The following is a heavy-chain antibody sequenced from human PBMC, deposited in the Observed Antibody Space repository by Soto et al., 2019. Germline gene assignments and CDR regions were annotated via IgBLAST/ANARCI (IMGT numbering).Heavy chain of an antibody. V-gene: IGHV3-72*01. CDR1: GFTFSDHY. CDR3: TRNFGYSRASYCDL. J-gene: IGHJ4*02. Sequence: GGSLRLSCAASGFTFSDHYMDWVRQAPGKGLEWVGRSRDKANSYTTEYAASVKDRFTISRDESKNSVSLQMNSLKTEDTAVYYCTRNFGYSRASYCDLWGQGTLVTVSS. D-gene: IGHD6-13*01. CDR2: SRDKANSYTT.